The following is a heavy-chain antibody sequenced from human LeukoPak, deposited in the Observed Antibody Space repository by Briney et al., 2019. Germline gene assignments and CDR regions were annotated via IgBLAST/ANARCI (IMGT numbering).Heavy chain of an antibody. CDR1: GGSISSGGYY. Sequence: SETLSLTCTVSGGSISSGGYYWSWIRQHPGKGLEWIGNIYYSGSTYYNPSLKSRVTISVDTSKNQFSLKLSSVTAADTAVYYCARVDGYCSSTSCFLYGMDVWGQGTTVTVSS. CDR3: ARVDGYCSSTSCFLYGMDV. CDR2: IYYSGST. V-gene: IGHV4-31*03. J-gene: IGHJ6*02. D-gene: IGHD2-2*03.